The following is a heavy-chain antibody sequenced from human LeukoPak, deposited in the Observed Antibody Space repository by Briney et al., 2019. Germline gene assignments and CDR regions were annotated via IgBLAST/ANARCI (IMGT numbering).Heavy chain of an antibody. D-gene: IGHD3-10*01. CDR3: ARIIRGVEYYMDV. CDR1: GFTFNNYW. Sequence: GGSLRLSCAASGFTFNNYWMHWVRQAPGKGLVWVSRINSDGSSTSYADSVKGRFTISRDNAKNTLYLQMNSLRAEDTAVYYCARIIRGVEYYMDVWGKGTTVTVSS. V-gene: IGHV3-74*01. J-gene: IGHJ6*03. CDR2: INSDGSST.